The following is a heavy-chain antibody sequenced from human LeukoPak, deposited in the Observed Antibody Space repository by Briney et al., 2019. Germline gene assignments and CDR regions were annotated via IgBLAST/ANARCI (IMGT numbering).Heavy chain of an antibody. CDR3: ATTNNFIGSGSYYSDAFDI. J-gene: IGHJ3*02. D-gene: IGHD3-10*01. CDR1: GGTFSSYA. Sequence: SVKVSCKASGGTFSSYAISWVRQAPGQGLEWMGVIIPIFGTANYAQKFQGRVTITADESTSTAYMELSSLRSEDTAVYYCATTNNFIGSGSYYSDAFDIWGQGTMVTVSS. V-gene: IGHV1-69*01. CDR2: IIPIFGTA.